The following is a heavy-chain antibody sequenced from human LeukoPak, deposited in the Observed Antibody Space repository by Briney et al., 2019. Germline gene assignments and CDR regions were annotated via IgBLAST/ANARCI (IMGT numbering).Heavy chain of an antibody. CDR2: INPNSGGT. Sequence: ASVKVSCKASGYTFTGYYMHWVRQAPGQGLEWMGWINPNSGGTNYAQKFQGRVTMTRDTSISTAYMELSRLRSDDTAAYYCARGHVLRYFDWLSLYMDVWGKGTTVTISS. CDR3: ARGHVLRYFDWLSLYMDV. J-gene: IGHJ6*03. D-gene: IGHD3-9*01. V-gene: IGHV1-2*02. CDR1: GYTFTGYY.